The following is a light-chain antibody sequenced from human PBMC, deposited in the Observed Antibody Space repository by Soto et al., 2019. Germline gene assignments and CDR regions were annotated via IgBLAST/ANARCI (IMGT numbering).Light chain of an antibody. CDR1: QNIGSY. CDR3: QQTNSMPKS. V-gene: IGKV1-39*01. CDR2: AAS. J-gene: IGKJ2*01. Sequence: DIPMTQSPSSLSASVGDRVSITCRASQNIGSYLNWYQQKPGKAPEILIYAASRLQSGVPSRFIGGGSGTHFALTITSLQPEDFATYYCQQTNSMPKSVGQGTKLELK.